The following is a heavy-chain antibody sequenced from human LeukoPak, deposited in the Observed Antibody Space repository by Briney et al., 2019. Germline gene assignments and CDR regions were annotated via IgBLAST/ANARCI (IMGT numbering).Heavy chain of an antibody. CDR3: AKEFRPGFDY. D-gene: IGHD6-6*01. CDR2: ISYDGSNK. V-gene: IGHV3-30*18. J-gene: IGHJ4*02. CDR1: GFTFSSYG. Sequence: PGGSLRLSCAASGFTFSSYGMHWVRQAPGKGLEWVAVISYDGSNKYYADSVKGRFTISRDNSKNTLYLQMNSLRAEDTAIYYCAKEFRPGFDYWGQGTLVTVSS.